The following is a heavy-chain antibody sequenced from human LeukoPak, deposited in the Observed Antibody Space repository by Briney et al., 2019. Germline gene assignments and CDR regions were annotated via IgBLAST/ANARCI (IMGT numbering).Heavy chain of an antibody. Sequence: GGSLRLSCAASGFTFSRYGMHWVRQAPGKGLEWVSFIRYDGSNKYYADSVKGRFTISRDNSKNTLYLQMNSLRVEDTAVYYCAKATNYDSSGYTDAFDIWGQGTMVTVS. V-gene: IGHV3-30*02. J-gene: IGHJ3*02. CDR2: IRYDGSNK. CDR3: AKATNYDSSGYTDAFDI. CDR1: GFTFSRYG. D-gene: IGHD3-22*01.